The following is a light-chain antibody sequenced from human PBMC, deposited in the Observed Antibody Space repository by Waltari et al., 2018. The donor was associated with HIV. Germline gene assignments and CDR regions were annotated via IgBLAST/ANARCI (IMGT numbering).Light chain of an antibody. J-gene: IGKJ5*01. CDR2: AAS. CDR3: QQLQSFPLT. V-gene: IGKV1-9*01. Sequence: DIQVTQSPSVLSVSVGDRVTITCRASQGISNHLAWYQQSPGKSPNLLIYAASTLQTAVPSRFSGGGAGTEFTLTISSLQPEDSVTYYCQQLQSFPLTFGQGTRLEIK. CDR1: QGISNH.